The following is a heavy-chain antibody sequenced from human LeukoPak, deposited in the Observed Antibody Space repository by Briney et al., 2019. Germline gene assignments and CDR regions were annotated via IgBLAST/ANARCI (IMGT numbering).Heavy chain of an antibody. Sequence: SETLSLTCTVSGGSISSSSYYWGWIRQPPGKGLEWIGSIYYSGSTYYNPSLKSRVTISVDTSKNQFSLKLSSVTAADTAVYYCARNGGGDLRPSLDAFDIWGQGTMVTVSS. J-gene: IGHJ3*02. CDR3: ARNGGGDLRPSLDAFDI. V-gene: IGHV4-39*07. CDR1: GGSISSSSYY. CDR2: IYYSGST. D-gene: IGHD4-17*01.